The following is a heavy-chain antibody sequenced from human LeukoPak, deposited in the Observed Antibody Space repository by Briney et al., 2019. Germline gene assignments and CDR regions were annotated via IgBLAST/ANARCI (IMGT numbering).Heavy chain of an antibody. CDR2: ISSSSSTI. Sequence: PGGSLRLSCAASGFTFSSYSMNWVRQAPGKGLEWVSYISSSSSTIYYADSVKGRFTISRDNAKNSLYLQMNSLRAEDTAVYYCARARGNWNYGSAFDIWGQGTMVTVFS. J-gene: IGHJ3*02. CDR1: GFTFSSYS. CDR3: ARARGNWNYGSAFDI. D-gene: IGHD1-7*01. V-gene: IGHV3-48*04.